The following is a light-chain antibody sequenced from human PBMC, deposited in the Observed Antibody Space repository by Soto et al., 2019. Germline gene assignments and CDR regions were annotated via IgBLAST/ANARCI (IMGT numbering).Light chain of an antibody. CDR1: QSISSSS. CDR3: QQSSNWPT. J-gene: IGKJ5*01. CDR2: HTS. V-gene: IGKV3D-20*02. Sequence: ENVFTQSPFTLSFSPLERATLSCRASQSISSSSLAWYQQEPGRAPRLLIYHTSNRATGIPARFSGSGSGTDFTLTTSSLESEDFAIYYCQQSSNWPTFGQGTRLEIK.